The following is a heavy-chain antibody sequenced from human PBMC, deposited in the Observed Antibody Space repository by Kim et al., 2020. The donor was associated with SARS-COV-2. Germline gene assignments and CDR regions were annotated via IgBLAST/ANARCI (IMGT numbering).Heavy chain of an antibody. CDR1: GASVSSYY. V-gene: IGHV4-59*08. CDR2: IYFSGNT. CDR3: ARRGYSYDFDY. D-gene: IGHD5-18*01. Sequence: SETLSLTCSVSGASVSSYYWSWIRQPPGKGLEWIGYIYFSGNTNYNPSLKSRVTISVDTSKNQFSLRLSSVTAADTAVYYCARRGYSYDFDYWGQGILVAVSS. J-gene: IGHJ4*02.